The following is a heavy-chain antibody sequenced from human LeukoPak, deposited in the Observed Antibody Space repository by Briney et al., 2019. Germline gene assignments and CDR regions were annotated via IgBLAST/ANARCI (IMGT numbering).Heavy chain of an antibody. Sequence: SETLSLTCTVSGGSISSYYWSWIRQPPGKGLEWIGYIYTSGSTNYNPSLKSRVTISVDTPKNQFSLKLSTVTAADTALYYCARKYCSSIRCYDYFYYWGQGTLVTVSS. CDR3: ARKYCSSIRCYDYFYY. CDR2: IYTSGST. V-gene: IGHV4-4*09. J-gene: IGHJ4*02. D-gene: IGHD2-2*01. CDR1: GGSISSYY.